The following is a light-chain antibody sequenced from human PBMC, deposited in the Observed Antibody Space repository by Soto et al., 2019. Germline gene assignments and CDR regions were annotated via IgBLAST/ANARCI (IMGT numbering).Light chain of an antibody. Sequence: DIQMTQSPSSLSASVGDRVTITCRASQGIRHDLGWYQQKPGKAPKRLIYSASSLQSGVPSRFSGSGSGTDFALTITSLQAEDFATYYCQQLRMYPSTFGGGTKVDIK. J-gene: IGKJ4*01. CDR1: QGIRHD. CDR2: SAS. V-gene: IGKV1-17*01. CDR3: QQLRMYPST.